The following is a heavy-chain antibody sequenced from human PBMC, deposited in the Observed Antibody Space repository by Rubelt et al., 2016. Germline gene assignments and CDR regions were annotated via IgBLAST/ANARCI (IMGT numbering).Heavy chain of an antibody. D-gene: IGHD6-19*01. CDR1: GYSISSGYY. V-gene: IGHV4-38-2*02. Sequence: QVQLQESGPGLVKPSETLSLTCTVSGYSISSGYYRGWIRQPPGKGLEWIGYIYYSGSTNYNPSLNGRVRISVDTSKNQFSLKLSSVTAADTAVYYCARAPEGSSGWYWAYYYGMDVWGQGTTVTVSS. CDR2: IYYSGST. J-gene: IGHJ6*02. CDR3: ARAPEGSSGWYWAYYYGMDV.